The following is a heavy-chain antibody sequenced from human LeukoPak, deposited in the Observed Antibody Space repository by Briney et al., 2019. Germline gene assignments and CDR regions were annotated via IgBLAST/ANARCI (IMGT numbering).Heavy chain of an antibody. V-gene: IGHV4-39*01. Sequence: SETLSLTCTVSGGSISSSSYYWGWIRQPPGKELEWIGSIYYSGSTYYNPSLKSRVTISVDTSKNQFSLKLNSVTAADTAVYYCATRKQQLYPFDYWGQGTLVTVSS. D-gene: IGHD6-13*01. CDR2: IYYSGST. J-gene: IGHJ4*02. CDR3: ATRKQQLYPFDY. CDR1: GGSISSSSYY.